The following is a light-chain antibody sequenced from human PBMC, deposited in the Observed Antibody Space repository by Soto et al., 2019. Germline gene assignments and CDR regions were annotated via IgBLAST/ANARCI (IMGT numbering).Light chain of an antibody. CDR1: QDIGSW. Sequence: DIQVTQSRASVSASVGDRVTIAGRAGQDIGSWLSWYQHKPGKAPKLLISTASSLQNGVPSRFSGSGSGTEFTLTISSLQPEDFASYYCQQANSFPLTFGGGTKVDIK. V-gene: IGKV1D-12*01. CDR2: TAS. J-gene: IGKJ4*01. CDR3: QQANSFPLT.